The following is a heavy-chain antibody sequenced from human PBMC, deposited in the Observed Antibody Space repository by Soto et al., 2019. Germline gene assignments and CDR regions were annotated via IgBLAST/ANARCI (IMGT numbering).Heavy chain of an antibody. D-gene: IGHD3-3*01. V-gene: IGHV4-30-4*01. CDR1: GGSISSGDYY. Sequence: PSETLSLTCTVSGGSISSGDYYWSWIRQPPGKGLEWIGYIYYSGSTYYNPSLKSRVTISVDTSKNQFSLKLSSVTAADTAVYYCAGVTMSGVVIPSGGMDVWGQGTTVTVS. CDR2: IYYSGST. J-gene: IGHJ6*02. CDR3: AGVTMSGVVIPSGGMDV.